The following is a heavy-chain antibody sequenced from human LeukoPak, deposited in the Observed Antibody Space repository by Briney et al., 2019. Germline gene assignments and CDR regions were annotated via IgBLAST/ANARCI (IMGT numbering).Heavy chain of an antibody. CDR1: GFTFSSYG. V-gene: IGHV3-30*03. CDR2: ISYDGSNK. CDR3: ASLYLDSSAWYYYDY. J-gene: IGHJ4*02. Sequence: PGGSLRLSCAASGFTFSSYGMHWVRQAPGKGLEWVAVISYDGSNKYYADSVKGRFTISRDNSKKMLYLQMNSLRAEDTAVYYCASLYLDSSAWYYYDYWGQGTLVTVSS. D-gene: IGHD6-19*01.